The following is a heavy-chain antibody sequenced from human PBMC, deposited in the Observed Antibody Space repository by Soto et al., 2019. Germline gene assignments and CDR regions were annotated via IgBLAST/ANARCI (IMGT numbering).Heavy chain of an antibody. J-gene: IGHJ6*03. D-gene: IGHD2-2*01. CDR2: IKSKTDGGTT. Sequence: GGSLRLSCAASGFTFSNAWMSWVRQAPGKGLEWVGRIKSKTDGGTTDYAAPVKGRSTISRDDSKNTLYLQMNSLQTEDTAVYYCTTLSWEVVPAASAYYYYYMDVWGKGTTVTVSS. CDR1: GFTFSNAW. CDR3: TTLSWEVVPAASAYYYYYMDV. V-gene: IGHV3-15*01.